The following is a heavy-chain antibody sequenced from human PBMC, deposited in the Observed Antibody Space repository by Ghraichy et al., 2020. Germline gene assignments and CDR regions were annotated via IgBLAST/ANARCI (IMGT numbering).Heavy chain of an antibody. CDR2: IYYSGST. CDR3: ARESPRTVGDFDL. D-gene: IGHD3-16*01. CDR1: GGSISSGDYY. Sequence: SETLSLTCTVSGGSISSGDYYWSWIRQPPGKGLEWIGYIYYSGSTYYNPSLKSRVTISVDTSKNQFSLKLSSVTAADTAVYYCARESPRTVGDFDLWGRGTLVTVSS. V-gene: IGHV4-30-4*01. J-gene: IGHJ2*01.